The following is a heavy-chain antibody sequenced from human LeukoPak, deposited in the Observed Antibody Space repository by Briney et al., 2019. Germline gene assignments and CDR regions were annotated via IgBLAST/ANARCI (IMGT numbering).Heavy chain of an antibody. CDR1: GFTFSSYW. J-gene: IGHJ6*04. Sequence: GGSLRLSCAASGFTFSSYWMSWVRQAPGKGLEWVANIKQDGREKYYVDSVKGRFTISRDNAKNSLYLQMNSLRAEDTAVYYCARDRRDIVVVVAAIYYYYGMDVWGKGTTVTVSS. V-gene: IGHV3-7*03. D-gene: IGHD2-15*01. CDR2: IKQDGREK. CDR3: ARDRRDIVVVVAAIYYYYGMDV.